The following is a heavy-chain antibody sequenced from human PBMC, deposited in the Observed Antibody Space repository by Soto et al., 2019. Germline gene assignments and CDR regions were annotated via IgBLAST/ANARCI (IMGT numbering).Heavy chain of an antibody. CDR1: GFTLSAYP. V-gene: IGHV3-48*01. J-gene: IGHJ4*02. D-gene: IGHD3-16*01. Sequence: GGSLRLSCAASGFTLSAYPMNWVRQAPGKGLEWVSYINNSSTIIYYADSVKGRFTISRDNTKNSLYLQMNSLRAEDAAVYYCARDQGTNWAFDYWGQGTLVTVSS. CDR2: INNSSTII. CDR3: ARDQGTNWAFDY.